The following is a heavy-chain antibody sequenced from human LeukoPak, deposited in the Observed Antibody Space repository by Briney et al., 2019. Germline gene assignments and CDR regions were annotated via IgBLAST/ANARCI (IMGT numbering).Heavy chain of an antibody. Sequence: GGSLRLSCAASGFTFSSYAMSWVRQAPGKGLEWVSAISGSGGSTYYADSVKGRFTISRDNAKNSLYLQMDSLTAEDAAVYYCARVRGSSGWYYLDYWGQGALVTVSS. CDR1: GFTFSSYA. V-gene: IGHV3-23*01. CDR2: ISGSGGST. J-gene: IGHJ4*02. CDR3: ARVRGSSGWYYLDY. D-gene: IGHD6-19*01.